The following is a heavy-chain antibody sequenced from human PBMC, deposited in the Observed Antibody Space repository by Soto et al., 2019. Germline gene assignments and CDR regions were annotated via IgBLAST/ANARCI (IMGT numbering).Heavy chain of an antibody. CDR2: IWYDGSNK. V-gene: IGHV3-33*01. CDR3: ARLGSYDSSGYYYFDY. D-gene: IGHD3-22*01. CDR1: EFPFSSYG. Sequence: LLRLSCVASEFPFSSYGMHWVRQAPGKGLEWVAVIWYDGSNKYYADSVKGRFTISRDNSKNTLYLQMNSLRAEDTAVYYCARLGSYDSSGYYYFDYWGQGTLVTVSS. J-gene: IGHJ4*02.